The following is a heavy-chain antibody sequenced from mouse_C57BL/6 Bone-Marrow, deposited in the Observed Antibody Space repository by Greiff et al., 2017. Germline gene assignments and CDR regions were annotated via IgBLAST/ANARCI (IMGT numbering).Heavy chain of an antibody. D-gene: IGHD1-1*01. J-gene: IGHJ3*01. CDR3: THYGSLY. Sequence: DVKLVESGGGLVQPGGSMKLSCVASGFTFSNYWMNWVRQSPEKGLEWVAQIRLKSDNYATNYAESVKGRFTISRDDSKSSVYLQMNNLRAEDPVIYYCTHYGSLYWGQGTLVTVSA. V-gene: IGHV6-3*01. CDR2: IRLKSDNYAT. CDR1: GFTFSNYW.